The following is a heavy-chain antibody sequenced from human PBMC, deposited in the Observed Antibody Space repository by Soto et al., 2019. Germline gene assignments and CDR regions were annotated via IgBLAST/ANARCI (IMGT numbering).Heavy chain of an antibody. J-gene: IGHJ3*02. Sequence: GGSLRLSCAASGFTFSSYGMHWVRQAPGKGLEWVAVIWYDGSNKYYADSVKGRFTISRDNSKNTLYLQMNSLKTEDTAVYYCTTRSPRIAVARIHAFDIWGQGTMVTVS. CDR1: GFTFSSYG. CDR3: TTRSPRIAVARIHAFDI. CDR2: IWYDGSNK. D-gene: IGHD6-19*01. V-gene: IGHV3-33*01.